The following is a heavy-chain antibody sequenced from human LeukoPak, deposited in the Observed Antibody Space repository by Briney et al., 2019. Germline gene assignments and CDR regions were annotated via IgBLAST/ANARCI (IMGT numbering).Heavy chain of an antibody. J-gene: IGHJ5*02. D-gene: IGHD3-10*01. CDR1: GYSISSGYY. CDR2: IYHSGST. Sequence: PSETLSLTCTVSGYSISSGYYWGWIRQPPGKGLEWIGSIYHSGSTYYNPSLKSRVTISVDTSKNQFSLKLSSVTAADTAVYYCARDLTITMVRGVDPPNWFDPWGQGTLVTVSS. CDR3: ARDLTITMVRGVDPPNWFDP. V-gene: IGHV4-38-2*02.